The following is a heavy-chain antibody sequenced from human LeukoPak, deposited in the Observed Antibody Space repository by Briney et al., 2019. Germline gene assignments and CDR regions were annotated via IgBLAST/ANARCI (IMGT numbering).Heavy chain of an antibody. Sequence: GWSLRLSCAASGFTFRNYVIHWVRQAPGKGLEWVAVTSSDLNVKLYADSVKGRFTISRDNSRSTLYLQMNSLRPEDTAIYYCAREGYYGSGSPPSLYFDYWGQGTLVTVSS. J-gene: IGHJ4*02. CDR3: AREGYYGSGSPPSLYFDY. CDR1: GFTFRNYV. D-gene: IGHD3-10*01. CDR2: TSSDLNVK. V-gene: IGHV3-30-3*01.